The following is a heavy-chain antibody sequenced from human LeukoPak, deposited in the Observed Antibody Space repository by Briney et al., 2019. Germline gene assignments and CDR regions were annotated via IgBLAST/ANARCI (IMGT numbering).Heavy chain of an antibody. Sequence: PSETLSLTCTVSGDSLSGYYCSSIRQPPGKGLEWIGYIYYSGSTNYNASLKSRVIISVDTSKNQFSLKLSSVTAADTAVYYCARHLSYGDSNYFDYWGQGTLVTVSS. J-gene: IGHJ4*02. CDR3: ARHLSYGDSNYFDY. D-gene: IGHD4-17*01. V-gene: IGHV4-59*08. CDR1: GDSLSGYY. CDR2: IYYSGST.